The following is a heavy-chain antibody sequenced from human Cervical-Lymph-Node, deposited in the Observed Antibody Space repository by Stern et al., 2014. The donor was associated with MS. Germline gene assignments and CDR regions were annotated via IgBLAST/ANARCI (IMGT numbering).Heavy chain of an antibody. D-gene: IGHD3-10*01. CDR1: GGTFSSYA. Sequence: QDQMVQSGAEVKTPGSSVKVSCKASGGTFSSYAISWVQQAPGQGLEWMGGVIPLFGTANCAQKLQGRVTITADGSTSTAYMELTNLRSEDTAVYFCIRSNYDGGNGFYHYAMDVWGQGTTVIVSS. V-gene: IGHV1-69*12. J-gene: IGHJ6*02. CDR3: IRSNYDGGNGFYHYAMDV. CDR2: VIPLFGTA.